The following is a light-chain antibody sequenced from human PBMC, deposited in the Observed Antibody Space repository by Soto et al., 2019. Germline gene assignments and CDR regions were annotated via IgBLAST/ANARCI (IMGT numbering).Light chain of an antibody. CDR2: GNY. Sequence: QSVLTQPPSVSGAPGQRVTISCTGSSSNVGAGYDVHWYQQLPGTAPKLLIYGNYNRPSGVPDRFSGSKSGTSASLAITGLQAEDEVDYYCQSYDNSLSSYVFGTGTKVTVL. CDR3: QSYDNSLSSYV. V-gene: IGLV1-40*01. J-gene: IGLJ1*01. CDR1: SSNVGAGYD.